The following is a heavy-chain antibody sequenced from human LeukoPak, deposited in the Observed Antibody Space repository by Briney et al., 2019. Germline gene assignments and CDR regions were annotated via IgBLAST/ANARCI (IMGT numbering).Heavy chain of an antibody. CDR1: GFTFSSYS. J-gene: IGHJ4*02. Sequence: PGGSLRLSCAASGFTFSSYSMNWVRQAPGKGLEWVSYISYSGDTMYYADSVKGRFTISRDNSKNTLYLQMNSLRAEDTAVYYCARSPPGPSYYFDYWGQGTLVTVSS. CDR3: ARSPPGPSYYFDY. CDR2: ISYSGDTM. V-gene: IGHV3-48*01.